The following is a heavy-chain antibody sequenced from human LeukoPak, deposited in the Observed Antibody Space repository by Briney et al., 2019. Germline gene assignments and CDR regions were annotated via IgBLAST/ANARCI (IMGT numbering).Heavy chain of an antibody. CDR1: VYTFTGYY. CDR2: INPNSGGT. V-gene: IGHV1-2*02. CDR3: ARDNAGASWFDP. J-gene: IGHJ5*02. Sequence: ASVKVSCKASVYTFTGYYMHWVRQAPGQGLEWMGWINPNSGGTNYAQKFQGRVTMTRDTSISTAYMELSRLRSDDTAVYYCARDNAGASWFDPWGQGTLVTVSS. D-gene: IGHD1-26*01.